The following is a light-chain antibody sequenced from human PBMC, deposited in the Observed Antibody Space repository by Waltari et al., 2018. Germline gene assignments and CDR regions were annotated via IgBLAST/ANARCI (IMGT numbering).Light chain of an antibody. CDR3: QTGGHGTWV. J-gene: IGLJ3*02. V-gene: IGLV4-69*02. CDR2: VNSDGRH. CDR1: SGHSSNI. Sequence: QLVLTQSPSASASLGASVKLTCTLSSGHSSNIVDLHQQQPGKGPRYLRKVNSDGRHSKGDEIPDRFSGSSSGAERYLTISTVQSEYEADYYCQTGGHGTWVFGGGTKLTVL.